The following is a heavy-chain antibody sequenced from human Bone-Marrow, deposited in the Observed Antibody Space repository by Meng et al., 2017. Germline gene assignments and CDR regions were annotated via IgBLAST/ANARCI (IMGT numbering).Heavy chain of an antibody. V-gene: IGHV3-21*01. J-gene: IGHJ4*02. CDR1: GFTFSSYS. CDR2: ISSSSSYI. Sequence: GESLKISCAASGFTFSSYSMNWVRQAPGKGLEWVSSISSSSSYIYYADSVKGRFTISRDNAKNSLYLQMNSLRAEDTAVYYCARDFVGYSYFDYWGQGTLVTSPQ. CDR3: ARDFVGYSYFDY. D-gene: IGHD5-18*01.